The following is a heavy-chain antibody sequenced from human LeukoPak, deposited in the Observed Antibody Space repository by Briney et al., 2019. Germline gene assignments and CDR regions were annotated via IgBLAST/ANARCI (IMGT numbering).Heavy chain of an antibody. CDR2: TSYDGSNK. J-gene: IGHJ4*02. CDR1: GFTFSSYG. Sequence: GGSLRLSCAASGFTFSSYGMHWVRQAPGKGLEWVAVTSYDGSNKYYADSVKGRFTISRDNSKNTKNTLYLQMNSLRAEDTAVYYCARDRENSYFDYWGQGTQVSVSS. D-gene: IGHD4-23*01. V-gene: IGHV3-30*03. CDR3: ARDRENSYFDY.